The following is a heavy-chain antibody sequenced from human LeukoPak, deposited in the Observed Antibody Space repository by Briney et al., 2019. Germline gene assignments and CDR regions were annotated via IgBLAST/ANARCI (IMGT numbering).Heavy chain of an antibody. D-gene: IGHD2-15*01. CDR1: GFTFSSCA. CDR3: ARDQVGLSYYYMDV. V-gene: IGHV3-23*01. J-gene: IGHJ6*03. Sequence: PGGSLRLSCAASGFTFSSCAMSWVRQAPGKGLEWVSAISTSGGRTFYADSVKGRFTISRDNSKNTLYLQMNSLKAEDTAVYYCARDQVGLSYYYMDVWGKGTTVTISS. CDR2: ISTSGGRT.